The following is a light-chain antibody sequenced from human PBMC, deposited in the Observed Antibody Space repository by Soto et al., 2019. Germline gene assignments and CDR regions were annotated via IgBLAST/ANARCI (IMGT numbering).Light chain of an antibody. CDR1: QSVSNN. CDR3: QQYGGSPQT. CDR2: GAS. V-gene: IGKV3-20*01. J-gene: IGKJ1*01. Sequence: EIVLTQSPGTLSLSPGERATLSCRASQSVSNNLAWYQHNPGQAPRLLIYGASSRATGIPDRFSGSGSETYFTLTISRLEPEDFAVYCCQQYGGSPQTFGQGTKV.